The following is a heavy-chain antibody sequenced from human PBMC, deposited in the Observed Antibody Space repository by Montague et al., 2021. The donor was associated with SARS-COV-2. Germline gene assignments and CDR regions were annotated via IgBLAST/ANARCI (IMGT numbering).Heavy chain of an antibody. CDR2: IFKNGKT. D-gene: IGHD3-22*01. V-gene: IGHV4-59*08. Sequence: SETRSLTCTVSGGSISTYYWNWIRQSPGKGLEWIVNIFKNGKTDYNPSLRSRVITSVDTSKSQFSLKVTSVTAADTAVYYCARYYERSLDVWGQGTTVTVSS. J-gene: IGHJ6*02. CDR3: ARYYERSLDV. CDR1: GGSISTYY.